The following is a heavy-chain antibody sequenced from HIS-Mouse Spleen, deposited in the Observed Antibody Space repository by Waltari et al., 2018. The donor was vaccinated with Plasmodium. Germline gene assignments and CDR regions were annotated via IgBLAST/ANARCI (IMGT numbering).Heavy chain of an antibody. V-gene: IGHV3-53*02. J-gene: IGHJ4*02. CDR3: ARYRIAASYFDY. CDR1: GFTVISHY. Sequence: EVQLVETGGGLIQPGGSLRLSCAASGFTVISHYMSWVRQAPGKGLEGVSVIYSGGSTYYADSVKGRFTISRDNSKNTLYLQMNSLRAEDTAVYYCARYRIAASYFDYWGQGTLVTVSS. CDR2: IYSGGST. D-gene: IGHD3-16*02.